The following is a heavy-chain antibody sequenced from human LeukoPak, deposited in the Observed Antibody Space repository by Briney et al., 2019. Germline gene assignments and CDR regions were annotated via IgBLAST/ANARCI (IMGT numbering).Heavy chain of an antibody. CDR3: ARPPDNYYYYYMDV. CDR1: GYTFTSYD. CDR2: MNPNTGNT. J-gene: IGHJ6*03. Sequence: GASVKVSCKASGYTFTSYDINWVRQASGQGLEWMGWMNPNTGNTGYAQKFQGRVTITRNTSISTVYMELSSLRSEDTAVYYCARPPDNYYYYYMDVWGKGTTVTVSS. V-gene: IGHV1-8*03.